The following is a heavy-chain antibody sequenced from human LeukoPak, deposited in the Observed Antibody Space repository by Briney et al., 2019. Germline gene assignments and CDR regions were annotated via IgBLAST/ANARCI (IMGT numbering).Heavy chain of an antibody. J-gene: IGHJ4*02. D-gene: IGHD1-26*01. CDR2: IYNSGST. CDR3: ATMWSICCFDY. Sequence: PSETLSLTCTVSGGSISSYYWSWIRQPAGKGLEWIGLIYNSGSTNYNPSLTSRITMSVDTSKNQFSLKLSSVTAADTAVYCCATMWSICCFDYWGQGTLVTVSS. V-gene: IGHV4-4*07. CDR1: GGSISSYY.